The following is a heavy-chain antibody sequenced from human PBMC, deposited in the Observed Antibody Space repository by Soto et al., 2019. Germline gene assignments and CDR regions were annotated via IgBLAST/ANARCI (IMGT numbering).Heavy chain of an antibody. CDR2: IYHSGTT. CDR3: ATEYYDSRGYYYIDS. D-gene: IGHD3-22*01. V-gene: IGHV4-31*03. CDR1: GGSISSGGYY. Sequence: SETLSLTCTVSGGSISSGGYYCSWIRQHPGKGLEWIGHIYHSGTTHYNPSLKSRVTISVDTSKNQISLKLTSVSAADTAVYYCATEYYDSRGYYYIDSWGQGTLVTVSS. J-gene: IGHJ4*02.